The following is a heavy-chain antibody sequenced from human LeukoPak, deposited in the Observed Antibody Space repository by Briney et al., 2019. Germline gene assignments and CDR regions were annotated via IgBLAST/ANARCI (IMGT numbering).Heavy chain of an antibody. V-gene: IGHV3-48*04. CDR3: ARDPLPPYRKGWYFDL. J-gene: IGHJ2*01. CDR2: ITRSSTTI. Sequence: GGSLRLSCAASGFNFSIYSMNWVRQAPGKGLEWVSYITRSSTTIYYADSVKGRFTISRDNAKNSLYLQMNSLRAEDTAVYYCARDPLPPYRKGWYFDLWGRGTLVTVSS. D-gene: IGHD3-16*02. CDR1: GFNFSIYS.